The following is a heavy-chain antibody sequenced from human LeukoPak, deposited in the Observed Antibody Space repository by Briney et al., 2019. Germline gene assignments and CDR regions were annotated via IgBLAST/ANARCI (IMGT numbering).Heavy chain of an antibody. CDR2: VSGSAGRT. D-gene: IGHD2-8*02. CDR1: GFTFSYA. J-gene: IGHJ6*03. V-gene: IGHV3-23*01. CDR3: AKNRGHCVDGVCHNYYYMDV. Sequence: GSLRLSCAASGFTFSYAMTWVRQAPGKGLEWVSTVSGSAGRTDYADSVKGRFTISRDNLKNTLYLQMNGLRAEDTAVYYCAKNRGHCVDGVCHNYYYMDVWGRGTTVTVSS.